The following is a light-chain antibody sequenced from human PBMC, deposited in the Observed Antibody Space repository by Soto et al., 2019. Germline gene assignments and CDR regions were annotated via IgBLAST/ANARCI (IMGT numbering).Light chain of an antibody. CDR3: QQRSNWPFT. CDR1: QSVRSNF. V-gene: IGKV3D-20*02. Sequence: EIVLTQSPGTLSLSPGERTTLSCRASQSVRSNFLAWYQQKPGQAPRLLIYDASNRATGIPARFSGSGSGTDFTLTISSLEPEDFAVYYCQQRSNWPFTFGQGTRLEIK. CDR2: DAS. J-gene: IGKJ5*01.